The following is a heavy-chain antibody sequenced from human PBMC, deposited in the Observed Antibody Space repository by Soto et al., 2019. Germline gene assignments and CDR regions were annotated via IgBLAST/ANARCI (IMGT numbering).Heavy chain of an antibody. J-gene: IGHJ4*02. Sequence: SETLSLTCTFSVGSVSSGSYYCSWIRQPPWKGLEWIGYIYYSGSTNYNPSLKSRVTISVDTSKNQFSLKLSSVTAADTAVYYCARGMGYDRHYYFHYWGQGTLVSVSS. CDR1: VGSVSSGSYY. V-gene: IGHV4-61*01. CDR2: IYYSGST. CDR3: ARGMGYDRHYYFHY. D-gene: IGHD3-9*01.